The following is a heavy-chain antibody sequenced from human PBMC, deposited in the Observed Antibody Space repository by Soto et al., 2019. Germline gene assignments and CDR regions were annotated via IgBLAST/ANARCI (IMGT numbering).Heavy chain of an antibody. CDR1: GGSISSGDYY. J-gene: IGHJ6*02. D-gene: IGHD3-10*01. Sequence: PSETLSLTCTVSGGSISSGDYYWSWIRQPPGKGLEWIGYIYYNGNTYYNPSLKSRVTIAVDTSKNQFALKMNSVTAADTAGYYCAGSPPVRGVISGMDVWGQGTTVTVSS. CDR2: IYYNGNT. CDR3: AGSPPVRGVISGMDV. V-gene: IGHV4-30-4*01.